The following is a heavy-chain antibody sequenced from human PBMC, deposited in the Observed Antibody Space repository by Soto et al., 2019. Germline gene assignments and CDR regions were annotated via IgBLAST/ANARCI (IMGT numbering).Heavy chain of an antibody. D-gene: IGHD4-4*01. CDR2: IFYSGRT. J-gene: IGHJ4*02. CDR1: DGSISSADYY. V-gene: IGHV4-30-4*01. CDR3: ARGNDSDYRSSVDF. Sequence: QVQLQESGPGLVKPSQTLSLTCTVSDGSISSADYYWTWIRQPPGKGLEWIGYIFYSGRTDYNPSLASRVTISVDTSKNIFSLKVNSVTAADTAVYYCARGNDSDYRSSVDFWGQGALVTVSS.